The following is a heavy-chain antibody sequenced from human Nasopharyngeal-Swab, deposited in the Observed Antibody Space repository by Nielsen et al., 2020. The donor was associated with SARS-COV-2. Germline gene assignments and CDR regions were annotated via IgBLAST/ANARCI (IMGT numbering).Heavy chain of an antibody. CDR3: AKDRGGSGWCGWDY. Sequence: GGSLRLSCAASGFTFSSYAMSWVRQAPGKGLEWVSVINDSGSSTYDADSVKGRFTISRDNSKNTLYLQMNSLRAEDTAVYYCAKDRGGSGWCGWDYWGQGTLVTVSS. V-gene: IGHV3-23*01. CDR2: INDSGSST. J-gene: IGHJ4*02. D-gene: IGHD6-19*01. CDR1: GFTFSSYA.